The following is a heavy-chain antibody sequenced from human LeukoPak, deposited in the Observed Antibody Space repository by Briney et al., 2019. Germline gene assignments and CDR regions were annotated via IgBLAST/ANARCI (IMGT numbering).Heavy chain of an antibody. CDR3: ARDVVRYSYGSGGY. D-gene: IGHD5-18*01. Sequence: GGSLRLSCAASGFTFSRYAMSWVRQALGKGLEWASVIYSGGSTYYADSVKGRFTISRDNSKNTLYLQMNSLRAEDTAVYYCARDVVRYSYGSGGYWGQGTLVTVSS. CDR2: IYSGGST. V-gene: IGHV3-53*01. J-gene: IGHJ4*02. CDR1: GFTFSRYA.